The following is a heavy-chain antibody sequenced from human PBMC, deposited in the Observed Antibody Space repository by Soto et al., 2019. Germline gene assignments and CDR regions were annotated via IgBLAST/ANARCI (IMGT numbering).Heavy chain of an antibody. CDR1: GFTFSTYN. CDR3: ARYYDSSGPDL. Sequence: EFQLVESGGGLVQPGGSLRLSCAASGFTFSTYNMVWVRKAPGKGLEWLSYIPTTSTPIYYADSVKGRFTISRDNAKNSLYLQMNSLRAEDTAVYYCARYYDSSGPDLWGRGTRVTVSS. D-gene: IGHD3-22*01. CDR2: IPTTSTPI. V-gene: IGHV3-48*01. J-gene: IGHJ2*01.